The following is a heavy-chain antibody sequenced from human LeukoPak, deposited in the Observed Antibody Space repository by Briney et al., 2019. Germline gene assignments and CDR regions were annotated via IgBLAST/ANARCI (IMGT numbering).Heavy chain of an antibody. D-gene: IGHD3-3*01. V-gene: IGHV1-2*02. Sequence: ASVKVSCKASGYTFTGYYMHWVRQAPGQGLEWMGWINPNSGGTNYAQKFQGRVTMTRDTSISTSYMELSRLRSDDTAVYYCARGGYDFWSGNAVPRYWGQGTLVTVSS. CDR1: GYTFTGYY. J-gene: IGHJ4*02. CDR3: ARGGYDFWSGNAVPRY. CDR2: INPNSGGT.